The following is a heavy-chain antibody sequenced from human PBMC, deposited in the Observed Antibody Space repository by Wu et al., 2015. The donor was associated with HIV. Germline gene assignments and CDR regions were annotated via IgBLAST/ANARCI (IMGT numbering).Heavy chain of an antibody. J-gene: IGHJ6*02. V-gene: IGHV1-8*01. D-gene: IGHD3-10*01. CDR1: GYTFNNYD. CDR2: INPNSGNT. Sequence: QVQLVQSGAEVKKPGASVKVSCKTSGYTFNNYDINWVRQAAGQGLEWMGWINPNSGNTGYAEKLQYRITMTRDTSIGTAYTELSFLRSEDTAVYYCARAHYYGSGRPTGLYYAFDVWGQGTTVTVSS. CDR3: ARAHYYGSGRPTGLYYAFDV.